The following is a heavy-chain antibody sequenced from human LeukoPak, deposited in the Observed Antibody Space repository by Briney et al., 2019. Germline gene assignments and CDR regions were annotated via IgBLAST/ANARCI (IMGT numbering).Heavy chain of an antibody. CDR3: AREKIGTGTVLGKDYYYMDV. V-gene: IGHV4-61*02. J-gene: IGHJ6*03. CDR1: GGSISSGSYY. Sequence: SETLFLTCTVSGGSISSGSYYWNWIRQPAGKGLEWIGRIYTSGSTNYNPSLKSRITISVDTSKNQFSLKLSSVTAADTAMYYCAREKIGTGTVLGKDYYYMDVWGKGTTVTVSS. D-gene: IGHD3-16*01. CDR2: IYTSGST.